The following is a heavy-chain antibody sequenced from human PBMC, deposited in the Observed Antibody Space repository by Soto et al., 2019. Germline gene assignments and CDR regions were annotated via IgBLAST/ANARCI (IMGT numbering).Heavy chain of an antibody. CDR2: IKQDGSEK. D-gene: IGHD3-3*01. CDR1: GFTFSSYG. J-gene: IGHJ4*02. CDR3: ARYYDFWSGHPDYFDY. V-gene: IGHV3-7*03. Sequence: GGSLRLSCAASGFTFSSYGMHWVRQAPGKGLEWVANIKQDGSEKYYVDSVKGRFTISRDNAKNSLYLQMNSLRAEDTAVYYCARYYDFWSGHPDYFDYWGQGTLVTVSS.